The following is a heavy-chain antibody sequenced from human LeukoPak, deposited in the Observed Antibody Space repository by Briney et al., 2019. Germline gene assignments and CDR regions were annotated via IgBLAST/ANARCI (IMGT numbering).Heavy chain of an antibody. V-gene: IGHV3-13*04. CDR1: GFTFTNYD. CDR2: IGIGGDR. D-gene: IGHD7-27*01. J-gene: IGHJ5*02. Sequence: GGSLRLSCAASGFTFTNYDMHWVRHPTGKGLEWVSSIGIGGDRYYPDSVKGRFTISRGNAQNSLYLQMNSLRAGDTGVYYCTRGTRTGENWFDPWGQGTLVTVSS. CDR3: TRGTRTGENWFDP.